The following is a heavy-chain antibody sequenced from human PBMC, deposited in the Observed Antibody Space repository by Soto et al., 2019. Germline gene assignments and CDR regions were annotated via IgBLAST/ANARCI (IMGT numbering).Heavy chain of an antibody. V-gene: IGHV4-38-2*02. D-gene: IGHD6-19*01. J-gene: IGHJ4*01. CDR3: ARGHVMVVAGSTFDY. Sequence: SETLSLTCTVSGYSVTSGSYWGWIRQPPGKGPEWIASIYHGGTTFYNPSLKSRITISVDPSNNQFSLRLTSVTAADTAIYYCARGHVMVVAGSTFDYWGHGTLVTVSS. CDR2: IYHGGTT. CDR1: GYSVTSGSY.